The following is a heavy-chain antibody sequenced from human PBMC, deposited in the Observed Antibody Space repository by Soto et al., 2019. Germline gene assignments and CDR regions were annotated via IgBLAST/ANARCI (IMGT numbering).Heavy chain of an antibody. CDR3: ARGIGGTVTTSDYYYGMDV. V-gene: IGHV1-69*13. CDR1: GGTFSSYA. Sequence: ASVKVSCKASGGTFSSYAISWVRQAPGQGLGWMGGIIPIFGTANYAQKFQGRVTITADESTSTAYMELSSLRSEDTAVYYCARGIGGTVTTSDYYYGMDVWGQGTTVTVSS. J-gene: IGHJ6*02. CDR2: IIPIFGTA. D-gene: IGHD4-4*01.